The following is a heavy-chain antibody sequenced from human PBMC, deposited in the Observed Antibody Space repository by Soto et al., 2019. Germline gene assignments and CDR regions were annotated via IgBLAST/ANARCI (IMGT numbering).Heavy chain of an antibody. D-gene: IGHD5-18*01. CDR1: GFTFGDYA. V-gene: IGHV3-49*03. J-gene: IGHJ4*02. Sequence: GGSLRLSCTASGFTFGDYAMSWFRQAPGKGLEWVGFIRSKAYGGTTEYDASVKGRFTISRDDSKSIAYLQMNSLKTEDTAVYYCTLGYSYGLALDYWGQGTLVTVSS. CDR2: IRSKAYGGTT. CDR3: TLGYSYGLALDY.